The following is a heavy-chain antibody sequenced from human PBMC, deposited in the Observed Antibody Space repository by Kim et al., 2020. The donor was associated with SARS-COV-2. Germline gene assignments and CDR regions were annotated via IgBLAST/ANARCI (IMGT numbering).Heavy chain of an antibody. CDR1: GFTFSSYG. CDR3: ARENYYGSGSYFPYYYYGMDV. Sequence: GGSLRLSCAASGFTFSSYGMHWVRQAPGKGLEWVAVIWYDGSNKYYADSVKGRFTISRDNSKNTLYLQMNSLRAEDTAVYYCARENYYGSGSYFPYYYYGMDVWGQGTTVTVSS. CDR2: IWYDGSNK. D-gene: IGHD3-10*01. V-gene: IGHV3-33*01. J-gene: IGHJ6*02.